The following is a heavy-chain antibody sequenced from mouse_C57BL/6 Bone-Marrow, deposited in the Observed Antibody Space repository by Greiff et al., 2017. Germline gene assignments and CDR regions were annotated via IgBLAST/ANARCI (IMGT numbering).Heavy chain of an antibody. D-gene: IGHD2-1*01. V-gene: IGHV5-6*01. Sequence: EVKLMESGGDLVKPGGSLKLSCAASGFTFSSYGMSWVRQTPDKRLEWVATISSGGSYTYYPDSVKGRFTISRDNAKNTLYLQMSSLKSEDTAMYYCARLPYSTMAHFDYWGQGTTLTVSS. CDR1: GFTFSSYG. J-gene: IGHJ2*01. CDR2: ISSGGSYT. CDR3: ARLPYSTMAHFDY.